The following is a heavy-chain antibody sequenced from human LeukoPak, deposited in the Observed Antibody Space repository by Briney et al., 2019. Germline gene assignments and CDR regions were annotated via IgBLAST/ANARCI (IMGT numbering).Heavy chain of an antibody. D-gene: IGHD3-22*01. CDR3: ARDYYDRQSYYYYYYMDV. CDR2: IKQDGSEK. J-gene: IGHJ6*03. V-gene: IGHV3-7*01. Sequence: GGSLRLSCAASGFTFSSYWMSWVRQAPGKGLEWVANIKQDGSEKYYVDSVKGRFTISRDNAKNSLYLQMNSLRAEDTAVYYCARDYYDRQSYYYYYYMDVWGKGTTVTISS. CDR1: GFTFSSYW.